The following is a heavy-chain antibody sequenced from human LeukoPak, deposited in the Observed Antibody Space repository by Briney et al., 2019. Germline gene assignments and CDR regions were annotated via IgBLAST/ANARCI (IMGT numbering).Heavy chain of an antibody. V-gene: IGHV1-8*01. CDR3: ARGYSYVYNY. J-gene: IGHJ4*02. CDR2: INPNSGDT. CDR1: GYTFTSYD. Sequence: ASVKVSYQASGYTFTSYDINWVRQAPGQGLEWMGWINPNSGDTGYAKKFQGKVTMTRNTSISTAYMEVSSLRSEDTAVYYCARGYSYVYNYWGQGTLVTLSS. D-gene: IGHD5-18*01.